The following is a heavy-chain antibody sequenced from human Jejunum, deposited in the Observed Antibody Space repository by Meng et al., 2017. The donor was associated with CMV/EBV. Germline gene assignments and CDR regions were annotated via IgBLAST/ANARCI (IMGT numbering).Heavy chain of an antibody. CDR2: VYMSGGT. CDR3: ARDRMAAPGTFEY. J-gene: IGHJ4*02. V-gene: IGHV4-4*07. Sequence: QRHPQRSGPGLVKPSGTMSLTCPVSGCSISGYAWNWIRQPPGKGLEWIGRVYMSGGTNYNPSLRSRVAMSVDTSKTQFSLRLTSVTAADTAVYYCARDRMAAPGTFEYWGQGTLVTVSS. CDR1: GCSISGYA. D-gene: IGHD6-13*01.